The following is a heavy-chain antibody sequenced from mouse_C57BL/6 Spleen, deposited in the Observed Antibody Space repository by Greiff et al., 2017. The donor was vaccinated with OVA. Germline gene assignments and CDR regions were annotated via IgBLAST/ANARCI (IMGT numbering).Heavy chain of an antibody. D-gene: IGHD1-1*01. CDR1: GFTFNTYA. CDR3: VREGNYYGSSLLWYFDV. Sequence: EVMLVESGGGLVQPKGSLKLSCAASGFTFNTYAMHWVRQAPGKGLEWVARIRSKSSNYATYYADSVKDRFTISRDDSQSMLYLQINNLKTEDTAMYYCVREGNYYGSSLLWYFDVWGTGTTVTVSS. V-gene: IGHV10-3*01. CDR2: IRSKSSNYAT. J-gene: IGHJ1*03.